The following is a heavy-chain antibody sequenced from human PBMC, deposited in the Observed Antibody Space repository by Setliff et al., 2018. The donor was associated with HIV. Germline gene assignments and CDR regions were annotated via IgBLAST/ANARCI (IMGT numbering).Heavy chain of an antibody. Sequence: SGPTLVNPTQPLTLTCTFSGFSLSTSGMCVSWIRQPPGKALEWLARIDWDDDKYYSTSLKTRLTISKDTSKNQVVLKVTNMDPVDTATYYCVRMISYSPYFDYWGQGTLVTVSS. D-gene: IGHD1-26*01. CDR2: IDWDDDK. CDR1: GFSLSTSGMC. J-gene: IGHJ4*02. V-gene: IGHV2-70*11. CDR3: VRMISYSPYFDY.